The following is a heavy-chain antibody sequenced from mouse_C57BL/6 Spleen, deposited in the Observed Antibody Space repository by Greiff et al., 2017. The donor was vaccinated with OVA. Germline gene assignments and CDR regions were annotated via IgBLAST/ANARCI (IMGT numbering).Heavy chain of an antibody. D-gene: IGHD2-4*01. J-gene: IGHJ4*01. CDR3: ARSGDYDGAMDY. Sequence: VQLQQSGAELVRPGASVKLSCKASGYTFTDYYINWVKQRPGQGLEWIARIYPGSGNTYYNEKFKGKATLTAEKSSSTAYMQLSSLTSEDSAVYFCARSGDYDGAMDYWGQGTSVTVSS. V-gene: IGHV1-76*01. CDR2: IYPGSGNT. CDR1: GYTFTDYY.